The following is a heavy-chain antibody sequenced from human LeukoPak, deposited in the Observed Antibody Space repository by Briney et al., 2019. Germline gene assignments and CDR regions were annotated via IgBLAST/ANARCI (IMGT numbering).Heavy chain of an antibody. D-gene: IGHD4/OR15-4a*01. CDR1: GYTLTSYY. J-gene: IGHJ4*02. Sequence: ASVKVSCKASGYTLTSYYMHWVRQAPGQGLEWMGIINPSGGSTSYAQKFQGRVTMIRDTSTSTVYMELSSLRSEDTAVYYCARDRGAMVAAYYFDYWGQGTLVTVSS. CDR2: INPSGGST. CDR3: ARDRGAMVAAYYFDY. V-gene: IGHV1-46*01.